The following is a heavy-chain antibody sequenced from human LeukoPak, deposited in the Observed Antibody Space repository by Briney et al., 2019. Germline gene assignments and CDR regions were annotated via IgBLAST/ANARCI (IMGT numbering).Heavy chain of an antibody. CDR3: ARGRVYYGSGTTATYFDY. D-gene: IGHD3-10*01. CDR1: GGSFSGYY. V-gene: IGHV4-34*01. Sequence: SETLSLTCAVYGGSFSGYYLSWIRQPPGKGLEWIGEINHSGSTNYNPSLKSRVTISVDTSKNQFSLKLSSVTAADTAVYYCARGRVYYGSGTTATYFDYWGQGTLVTVSS. J-gene: IGHJ4*02. CDR2: INHSGST.